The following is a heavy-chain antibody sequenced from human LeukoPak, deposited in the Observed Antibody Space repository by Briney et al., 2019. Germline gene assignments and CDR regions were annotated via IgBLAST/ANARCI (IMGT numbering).Heavy chain of an antibody. D-gene: IGHD3-10*01. Sequence: PQTLSLSCAVSRGSLSRAYRGCSRQPPEEGLEWGLGIHNSVGATYNPSPKRRVSISEETSKNQFSLRVNSLCPPDTRVYYSAGVTESYGSGRRHKYYYCYMDVWGKGTTVTISS. CDR3: AGVTESYGSGRRHKYYYCYMDV. V-gene: IGHV4-59*01. CDR2: IHNSVGA. CDR1: RGSLSRAY. J-gene: IGHJ6*03.